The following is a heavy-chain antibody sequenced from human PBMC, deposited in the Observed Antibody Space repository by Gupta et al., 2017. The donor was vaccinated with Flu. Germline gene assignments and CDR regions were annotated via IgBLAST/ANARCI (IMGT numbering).Heavy chain of an antibody. V-gene: IGHV1-2*02. CDR3: AAEDCCRTWCHRAFDY. J-gene: IGHJ4*01. D-gene: IGHD2-2*02. CDR2: INPNSGGT. CDR1: GYTFTGYY. Sequence: QVQLVQSGAEVKKPGASVKVSCKASGYTFTGYYMHLVRQAPGQGLEWMGWINPNSGGTNYAQKFQGRVTMTRDTSINTAYMELSRRRSDDTAMYYCAAEDCCRTWCHRAFDYWGQGTLVTVSS.